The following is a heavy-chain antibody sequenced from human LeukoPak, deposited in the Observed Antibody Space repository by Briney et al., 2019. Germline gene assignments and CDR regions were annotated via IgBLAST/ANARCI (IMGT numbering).Heavy chain of an antibody. V-gene: IGHV3-72*01. Sequence: GGSLRLSCAASGFTFNDHYMDWVRQAPGKGLEWVGRIRNEAKGYSTDYAASVKGRFTVSRDDSQYSVYLQMNSLKSEDTAVYYCTRAARRDAFDIWGQGTMVTVSS. D-gene: IGHD6-13*01. J-gene: IGHJ3*02. CDR2: IRNEAKGYST. CDR3: TRAARRDAFDI. CDR1: GFTFNDHY.